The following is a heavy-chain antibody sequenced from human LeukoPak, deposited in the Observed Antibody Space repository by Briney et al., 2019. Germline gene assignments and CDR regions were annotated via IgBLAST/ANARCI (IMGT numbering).Heavy chain of an antibody. J-gene: IGHJ4*02. CDR3: IREFPGSCQFDY. D-gene: IGHD2-15*01. CDR1: GYTFTGYY. V-gene: IGHV1-2*02. Sequence: ASVKVSCKASGYTFTGYYMHWVRQAPGQGLEWMGWINPNSGGTNYAQKFQGRVTMTRDTSTSTAYMELSSLRSEDTAVYYCIREFPGSCQFDYWGQGTLLTVSS. CDR2: INPNSGGT.